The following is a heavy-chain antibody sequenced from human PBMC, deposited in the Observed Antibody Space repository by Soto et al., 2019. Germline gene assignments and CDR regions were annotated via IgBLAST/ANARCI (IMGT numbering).Heavy chain of an antibody. D-gene: IGHD1-26*01. CDR2: IYHDGTT. J-gene: IGHJ5*02. Sequence: PSETLSLPGAVSGGSISTAYCWTWVRESPGKGLEWTGQIYHDGTTDFNPSLQSRVSISVDVSENLFSLNLTSVTAADTAIYYCARDSRSQGWFDHWGQWALVTVSS. CDR1: GGSISTAYC. CDR3: ARDSRSQGWFDH. V-gene: IGHV4-4*02.